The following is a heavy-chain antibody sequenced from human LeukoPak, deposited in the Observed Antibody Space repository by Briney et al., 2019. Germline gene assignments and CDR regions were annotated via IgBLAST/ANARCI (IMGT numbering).Heavy chain of an antibody. D-gene: IGHD6-13*01. CDR1: GASVSTHY. Sequence: SETLSLTCTVSGASVSTHYWSWIRRSPGKGLEWIADTRYSGSTNYNPSLKSRVTFALDTSRNQVSLKLSSVTAADTALYYCARALAAGRVDSWGRGTLVTVSS. CDR2: TRYSGST. CDR3: ARALAAGRVDS. V-gene: IGHV4-59*02. J-gene: IGHJ4*02.